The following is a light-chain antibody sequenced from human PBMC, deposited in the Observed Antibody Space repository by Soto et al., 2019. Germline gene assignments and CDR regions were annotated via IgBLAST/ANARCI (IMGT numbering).Light chain of an antibody. CDR1: ASNLGAKYA. J-gene: IGLJ3*02. Sequence: QSVLTQPPSVSGAPGQRVTISCTGSASNLGAKYAVHWYQHLPGTAPKLLIYDNIHRPSGGPDRFSGSKSDTAASLAITGLQAEDEADYSCQSYDTTLSGLVFGGGTKLTVL. CDR3: QSYDTTLSGLV. CDR2: DNI. V-gene: IGLV1-40*01.